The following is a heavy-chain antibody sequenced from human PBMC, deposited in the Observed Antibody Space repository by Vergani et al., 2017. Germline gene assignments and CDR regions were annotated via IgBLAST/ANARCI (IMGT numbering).Heavy chain of an antibody. CDR1: GFTFSSYE. CDR3: AREHVDTAMVTSWFDP. CDR2: ISSSGSTI. J-gene: IGHJ5*02. D-gene: IGHD5-18*01. Sequence: EVQLVESGGGLVQPGGSLRLSCAASGFTFSSYEMNWVRQAPGKGLGWVSYISSSGSTIYYADSVKGRFTISRDNAKNSLYLQMNSLRAEDTAVYYCAREHVDTAMVTSWFDPWGQGTLVTVSS. V-gene: IGHV3-48*03.